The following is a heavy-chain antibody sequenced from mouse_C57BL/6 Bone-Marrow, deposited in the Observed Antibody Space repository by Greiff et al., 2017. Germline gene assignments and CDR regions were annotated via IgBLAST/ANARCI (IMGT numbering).Heavy chain of an antibody. V-gene: IGHV5-17*01. CDR1: GFTFSDYG. CDR2: ISSGSSTI. D-gene: IGHD3-1*01. Sequence: EVMLVESGGGLVKPGGSLKLSCAASGFTFSDYGMHWVRQAPEKGLEWVAYISSGSSTIYYADTMKGRFTISRDNAKNTLFLQMTSLRSEDTAMYYCASPDCYYAMDYWGQGTSVTVSS. CDR3: ASPDCYYAMDY. J-gene: IGHJ4*01.